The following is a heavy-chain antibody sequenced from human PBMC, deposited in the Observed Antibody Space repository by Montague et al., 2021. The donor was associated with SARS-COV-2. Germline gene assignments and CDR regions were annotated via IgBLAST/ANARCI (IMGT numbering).Heavy chain of an antibody. Sequence: SETLSLTCSVSGGSVSSYYLNWIRQTPGKGLEWIGNIYYSGSTNYNPSLKSRVTIPVDTSKDQFYLKLNSVTAADTAVYYCARGATRTFDYWGQGTRVTVSS. CDR2: IYYSGST. V-gene: IGHV4-59*02. D-gene: IGHD1-1*01. J-gene: IGHJ4*02. CDR1: GGSVSSYY. CDR3: ARGATRTFDY.